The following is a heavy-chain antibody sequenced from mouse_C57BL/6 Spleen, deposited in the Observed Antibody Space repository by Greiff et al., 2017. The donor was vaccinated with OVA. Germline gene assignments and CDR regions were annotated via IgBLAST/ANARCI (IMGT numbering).Heavy chain of an antibody. CDR1: GYTFTEYT. J-gene: IGHJ2*01. D-gene: IGHD1-1*01. CDR3: ARNEDHTTTVDYFDY. Sequence: LVESGAELVKPGASVKLSCKASGYTFTEYTIHWVKQRSGQGLEWIGWFYPGSGSIKYNEKFKDKATLTADKSSSTVYMELSRLTSEDSAVYFCARNEDHTTTVDYFDYWGQGTTLTVSS. CDR2: FYPGSGSI. V-gene: IGHV1-62-2*01.